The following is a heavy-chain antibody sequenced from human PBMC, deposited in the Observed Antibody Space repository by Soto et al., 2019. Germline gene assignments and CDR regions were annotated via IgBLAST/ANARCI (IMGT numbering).Heavy chain of an antibody. J-gene: IGHJ4*02. CDR2: FRSGGDDGTT. CDR3: AKKVNSGPGSQYFDY. CDR1: GFTFSSYS. Sequence: GGSLRLSCAASGFTFSSYSMSWVRQAPGKGLEWVSGFRSGGDDGTTYYADSVKGRFTISRDNSKNALFLQMDSLRAEDTAIYYCAKKVNSGPGSQYFDYWGQGTLVTVSS. V-gene: IGHV3-23*01. D-gene: IGHD3-10*01.